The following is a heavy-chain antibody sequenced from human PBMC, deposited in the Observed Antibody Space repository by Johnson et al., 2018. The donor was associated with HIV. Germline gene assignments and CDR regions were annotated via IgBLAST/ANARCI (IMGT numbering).Heavy chain of an antibody. CDR2: ISGSGGST. Sequence: VQLVESGGGVVQPGRSLRLSCAASGFTFSSYAMHWVRQAPGKGLEWVSAISGSGGSTYYADSVKGRFTISRDNAKNTLYLQMNSLRAEDTAVYNCARDLVGGSYLLGAFDIWGQGTMVTVSS. V-gene: IGHV3-23*04. D-gene: IGHD1-26*01. CDR1: GFTFSSYA. J-gene: IGHJ3*02. CDR3: ARDLVGGSYLLGAFDI.